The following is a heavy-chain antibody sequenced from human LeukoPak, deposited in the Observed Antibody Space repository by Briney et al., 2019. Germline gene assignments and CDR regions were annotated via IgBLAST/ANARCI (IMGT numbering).Heavy chain of an antibody. J-gene: IGHJ5*02. D-gene: IGHD6-19*01. CDR2: IIPIFGTA. Sequence: SVKVSCRASGGTFSSYAISWVRQAPGQGLEWMGGIIPIFGTANYAQKFQGRVTITTDESTSTAYMELSSLRSEDTAVYYCARSVWEYSSGWYNWFDPWGQGTLVTVSS. V-gene: IGHV1-69*05. CDR1: GGTFSSYA. CDR3: ARSVWEYSSGWYNWFDP.